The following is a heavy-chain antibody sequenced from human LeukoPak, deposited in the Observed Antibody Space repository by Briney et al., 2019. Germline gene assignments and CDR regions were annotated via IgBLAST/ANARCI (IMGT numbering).Heavy chain of an antibody. V-gene: IGHV4-38-2*01. J-gene: IGHJ4*02. CDR3: ARRAGSGWPTFDY. CDR2: LYHSGST. CDR1: GYSISSGYY. D-gene: IGHD6-19*01. Sequence: SETLSLTCAVSGYSISSGYYWGWMRQPPGKGREWIGSLYHSGSTYYNPPLKKRVPISVATSKNQFSLKLSSVTAADTVVYYCARRAGSGWPTFDYWGQGTLVTASA.